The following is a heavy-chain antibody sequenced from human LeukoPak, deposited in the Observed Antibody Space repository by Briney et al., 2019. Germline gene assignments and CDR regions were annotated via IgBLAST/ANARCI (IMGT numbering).Heavy chain of an antibody. J-gene: IGHJ4*02. V-gene: IGHV1-2*02. CDR1: GYTFTSYD. D-gene: IGHD3-22*01. CDR2: INPNSGGT. Sequence: GASVKVSCKASGYTFTSYDINWVRQATGQGLEWMGWINPNSGGTNYTQKFQGRVTMTRDTSISTAFMELSRLRSDDTAVYYCASNYYDSSGYNDYWGQGTLVTVSS. CDR3: ASNYYDSSGYNDY.